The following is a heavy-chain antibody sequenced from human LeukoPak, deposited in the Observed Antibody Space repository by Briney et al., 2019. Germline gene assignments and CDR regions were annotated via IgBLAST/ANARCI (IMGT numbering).Heavy chain of an antibody. CDR3: ARVRGSYYLDY. Sequence: GGSLRLSCAASGFTFSSYSMNWVRQAPGKGLEWVSYISSSINTIYYADSVKGRFTISRDNAKNSLYLQMNSLRAEDTAVYYCARVRGSYYLDYWGQGTLVTVTS. D-gene: IGHD1-26*01. J-gene: IGHJ4*02. CDR1: GFTFSSYS. V-gene: IGHV3-48*01. CDR2: ISSSINTI.